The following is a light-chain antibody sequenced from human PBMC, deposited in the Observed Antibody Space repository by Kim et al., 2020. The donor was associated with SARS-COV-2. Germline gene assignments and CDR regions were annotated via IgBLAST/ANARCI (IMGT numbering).Light chain of an antibody. Sequence: ASVGDRVNITCRASQGISNSLAWYQQKPGNVPKVLIYDASALHSGVPSRFSGSGSGTDFTLTISSLQPEDVATYYCQKYNAAPWTFGQGTKVDIK. CDR3: QKYNAAPWT. J-gene: IGKJ1*01. CDR1: QGISNS. V-gene: IGKV1-27*01. CDR2: DAS.